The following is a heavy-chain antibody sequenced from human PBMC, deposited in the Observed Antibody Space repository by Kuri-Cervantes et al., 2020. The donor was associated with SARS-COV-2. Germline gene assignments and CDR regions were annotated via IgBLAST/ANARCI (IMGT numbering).Heavy chain of an antibody. D-gene: IGHD3-3*01. CDR1: GFTFSRYE. CDR3: ARGIIDLRFLDGAEDY. V-gene: IGHV3-48*03. CDR2: ISSSGSTI. J-gene: IGHJ4*02. Sequence: GESLKISCAAPGFTFSRYEMNWVRQAPGKGLEWVSYISSSGSTIYYADSVKGRFTISRDNAKNSLYLQMNSLRAEDTAVYYCARGIIDLRFLDGAEDYWGQGTLVTVSS.